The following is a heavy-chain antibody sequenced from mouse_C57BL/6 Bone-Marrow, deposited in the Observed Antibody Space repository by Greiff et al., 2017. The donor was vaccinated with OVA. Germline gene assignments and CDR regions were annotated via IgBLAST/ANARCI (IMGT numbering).Heavy chain of an antibody. CDR3: ARGYGSSRCAY. CDR2: IYPRSGNT. V-gene: IGHV1-81*01. Sequence: VQLQQSGAELARPGASVKLSCKASGYTFTSYGISWVKQRTGQGLEWIGEIYPRSGNTYYNEKFKGKATLTADKSSSTAYMELRSLTSEDSAVYFCARGYGSSRCAYWGQGTLVTVSA. D-gene: IGHD1-1*01. J-gene: IGHJ3*01. CDR1: GYTFTSYG.